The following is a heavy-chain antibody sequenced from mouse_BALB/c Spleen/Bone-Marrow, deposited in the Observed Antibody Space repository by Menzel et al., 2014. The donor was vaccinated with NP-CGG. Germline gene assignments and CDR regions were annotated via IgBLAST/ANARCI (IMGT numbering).Heavy chain of an antibody. V-gene: IGHV1-54*01. CDR2: INPGSGGT. CDR3: ARSRYGKGAMDY. D-gene: IGHD2-10*02. J-gene: IGHJ4*01. Sequence: VQLQQSGAELVRPGTSVKVSCKASGYAFTNYLIKWVKQRPGQGLEWIGVINPGSGGTNYNEKFKGKATLTADKSSSTAYMQLSSLTSDDSAVYFCARSRYGKGAMDYWGQGTSVTVSS. CDR1: GYAFTNYL.